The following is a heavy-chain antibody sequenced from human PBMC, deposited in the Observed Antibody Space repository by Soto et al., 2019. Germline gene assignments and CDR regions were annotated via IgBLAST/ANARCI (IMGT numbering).Heavy chain of an antibody. J-gene: IGHJ4*02. CDR1: GGSFSGYY. D-gene: IGHD4-17*01. Sequence: SETLSLTCAVYGGSFSGYYWSWIRQPPGKGLEWIGEINHSGSTNYNPSLKGRVTISVDTSKNQFSLKLSSVVAADTAVYYCARTTGDCWGEGTLVTVSS. CDR3: ARTTGDC. CDR2: INHSGST. V-gene: IGHV4-34*01.